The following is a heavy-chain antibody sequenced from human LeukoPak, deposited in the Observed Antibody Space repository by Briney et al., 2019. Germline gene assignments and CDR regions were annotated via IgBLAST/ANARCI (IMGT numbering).Heavy chain of an antibody. J-gene: IGHJ3*02. CDR2: ISSSSSFI. V-gene: IGHV3-21*01. CDR1: GFTFSTYS. CDR3: ARDSPLSFDI. Sequence: GGSLRLSCAASGFTFSTYSMNWVRRAPGKGLEWVSSISSSSSFIYYADSVKGRFTISRDNAKNSVYLQMNSLRAEDTAVYYCARDSPLSFDIWGQGTMVTVPS.